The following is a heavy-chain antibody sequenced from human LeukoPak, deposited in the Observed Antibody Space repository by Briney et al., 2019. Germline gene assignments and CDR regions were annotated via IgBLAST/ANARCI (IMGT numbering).Heavy chain of an antibody. CDR3: ARGKRITIFGVVIRQKNWFDP. CDR2: INPSGRST. J-gene: IGHJ5*02. D-gene: IGHD3-3*01. V-gene: IGHV1-46*01. CDR1: GYSFTSYY. Sequence: ASVKVSCKASGYSFTSYYMHWVRQAPGQGLEWMGMINPSGRSTRYAQKFQGRVTITRNTSISTAYMELSSLRSEDTAVYYCARGKRITIFGVVIRQKNWFDPWGQGTLVTVSS.